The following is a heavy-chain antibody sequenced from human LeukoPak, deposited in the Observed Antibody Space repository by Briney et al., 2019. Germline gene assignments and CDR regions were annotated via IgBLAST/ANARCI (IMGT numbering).Heavy chain of an antibody. Sequence: SVKVSCKASGGTFSSYAISWVRQAPGQGLEWMGGIIPIFGTANYAQRFQGRVTITTDESTSTAYMELSSLRSEDTAVYYCARGKYCSGGSCYGPKWNYFDYWGQGTLVTVSS. V-gene: IGHV1-69*05. CDR3: ARGKYCSGGSCYGPKWNYFDY. CDR1: GGTFSSYA. CDR2: IIPIFGTA. D-gene: IGHD2-15*01. J-gene: IGHJ4*02.